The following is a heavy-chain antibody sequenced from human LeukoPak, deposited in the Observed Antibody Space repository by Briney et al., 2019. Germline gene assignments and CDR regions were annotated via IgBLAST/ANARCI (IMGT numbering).Heavy chain of an antibody. CDR1: GFTFSSYA. CDR2: ISGSGGST. J-gene: IGHJ6*03. CDR3: ANHPPYCSGGSCYSNYYYYYMDV. Sequence: QPGGSLRLSCAASGFTFSSYAMSWVRQAPGKGLEWVSAISGSGGSTFYADSVKGRFTISRDNSKNTLYLQMNSLRAEDTAVYYCANHPPYCSGGSCYSNYYYYYMDVWGKGTTVTVSS. V-gene: IGHV3-23*01. D-gene: IGHD2-15*01.